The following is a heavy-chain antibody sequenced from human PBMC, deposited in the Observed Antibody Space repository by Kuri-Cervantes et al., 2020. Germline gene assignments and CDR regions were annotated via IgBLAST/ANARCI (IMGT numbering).Heavy chain of an antibody. CDR1: GGSISSSSYY. Sequence: GSLRLSCTVSGGSISSSSYYWGWIHQPPGKGLEWIGSIYYSGSTYYNPSLKSRVTISVDTSKNQFSLKLSSVTAADTAVYYCASKRISHSGYWVHDAFDIWGQGTMVTVSS. D-gene: IGHD3-22*01. CDR3: ASKRISHSGYWVHDAFDI. V-gene: IGHV4-39*01. J-gene: IGHJ3*02. CDR2: IYYSGST.